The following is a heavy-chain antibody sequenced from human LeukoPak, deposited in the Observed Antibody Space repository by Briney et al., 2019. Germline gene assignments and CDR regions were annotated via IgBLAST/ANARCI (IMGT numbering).Heavy chain of an antibody. D-gene: IGHD3-9*01. V-gene: IGHV3-66*01. Sequence: PGGSLRLSCAASGFTVSSNYMSWVRQAPGKGLEWVSVIYSGGSTYYVDSVKGRFTISRDNSKNTLYLQMNSLRAEDTAVYYCASWLRLDAFDIWGQGTMVTVSS. CDR1: GFTVSSNY. CDR2: IYSGGST. CDR3: ASWLRLDAFDI. J-gene: IGHJ3*02.